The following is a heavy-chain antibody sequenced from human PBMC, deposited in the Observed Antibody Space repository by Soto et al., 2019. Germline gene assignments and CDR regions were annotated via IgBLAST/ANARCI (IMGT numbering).Heavy chain of an antibody. CDR1: GYTFTSYG. J-gene: IGHJ5*02. CDR3: ARDTIFGVVANWFDP. Sequence: ASVKVSCKGSGYTFTSYGISWVRQAPGQGLEWMGWISAYNGNTNYAQKLQGRVTMTTDTSTSTAYMELRSLRSDDTAVYYCARDTIFGVVANWFDPWGQGTLVTVSS. CDR2: ISAYNGNT. V-gene: IGHV1-18*01. D-gene: IGHD3-3*01.